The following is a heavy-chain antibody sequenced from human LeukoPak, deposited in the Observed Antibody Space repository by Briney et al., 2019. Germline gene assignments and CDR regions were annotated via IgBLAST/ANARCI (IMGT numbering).Heavy chain of an antibody. V-gene: IGHV4-39*07. CDR3: ASRYSSILNWFDP. J-gene: IGHJ5*02. CDR1: GGSISSSSYY. Sequence: SETLSLTCTVSGGSISSSSYYWGWIRQPPGKGLEWIGSIYYSGSTYYNPSLKSRVTISVDTSKNQFSLKLSSVTAADTAVYYCASRYSSILNWFDPWGQGTLVTVSS. CDR2: IYYSGST. D-gene: IGHD6-13*01.